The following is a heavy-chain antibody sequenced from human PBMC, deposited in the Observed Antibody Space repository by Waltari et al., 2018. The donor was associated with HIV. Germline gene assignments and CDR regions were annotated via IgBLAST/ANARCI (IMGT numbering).Heavy chain of an antibody. Sequence: QVQLVQSGGGVVQPGRSLRLSCATSGFTFSSYGMHWVRQAPGKGLEWVAAIWYDGSKIYYADSVKGRFTISRDNSKNTLYLQMNSLAVEETAVYYCARILLDFWGQGTLVTVSS. CDR2: IWYDGSKI. CDR3: ARILLDF. V-gene: IGHV3-33*01. CDR1: GFTFSSYG. J-gene: IGHJ1*01. D-gene: IGHD6-6*01.